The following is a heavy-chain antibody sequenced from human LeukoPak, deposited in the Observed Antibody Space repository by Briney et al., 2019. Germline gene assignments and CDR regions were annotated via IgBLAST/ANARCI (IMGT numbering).Heavy chain of an antibody. Sequence: SETLSLTCTVSGDSISSNSYYWGWIRQPPGKGLEWLGSIYYSGSTYNNPSLKSRVTISVDTSKNQFSLKLNSLTAADTAVYYCARGTMTTVTYYFDYWGQGTLVTVSS. CDR2: IYYSGST. V-gene: IGHV4-39*01. CDR1: GDSISSNSYY. CDR3: ARGTMTTVTYYFDY. J-gene: IGHJ4*02. D-gene: IGHD4-17*01.